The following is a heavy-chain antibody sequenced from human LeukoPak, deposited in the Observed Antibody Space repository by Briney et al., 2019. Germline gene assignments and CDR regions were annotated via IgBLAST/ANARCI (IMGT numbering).Heavy chain of an antibody. J-gene: IGHJ4*02. D-gene: IGHD3-10*01. Sequence: PGGSLRLSCAASRFTFSTYWMSWVRQAPGKGLEWVASINEDGSEKYYVGSVKGRFTISRDNANNSVYLQMNSLRAEDTAVYYCARIGRGGSTYLYGSGVDDWGQGSPVTLSS. CDR3: ARIGRGGSTYLYGSGVDD. CDR1: RFTFSTYW. V-gene: IGHV3-7*01. CDR2: INEDGSEK.